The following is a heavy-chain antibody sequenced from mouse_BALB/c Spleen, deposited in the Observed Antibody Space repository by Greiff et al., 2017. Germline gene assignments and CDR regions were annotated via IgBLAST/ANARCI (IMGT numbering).Heavy chain of an antibody. D-gene: IGHD2-1*01. J-gene: IGHJ4*01. CDR3: TRAGKKAMDY. CDR1: GFTFSSYT. V-gene: IGHV5-6-4*01. CDR2: ISSGGSYT. Sequence: EVQGVESGGGLVKPGGSLKLSCAASGFTFSSYTMSWVRQTPEKRLEWVATISSGGSYTYYPDSVKGRFTISRDNAKNTLYLQMSSLKSEDTAMYYCTRAGKKAMDYWGQGTSVTVSS.